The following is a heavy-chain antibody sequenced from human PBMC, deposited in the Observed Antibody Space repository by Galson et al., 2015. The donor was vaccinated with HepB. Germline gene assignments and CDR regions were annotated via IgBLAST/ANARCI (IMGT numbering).Heavy chain of an antibody. V-gene: IGHV3-30*04. Sequence: SLRLSCAASGFTFSSYAMHWVRQAPGKGLEWVAVISYDGSNKYYADSVKGRFTISRDNSKNTLYLQMNSLRAEDTAVYYCARDFGAGKGWFDPWGQGTLVTVSS. CDR2: ISYDGSNK. J-gene: IGHJ5*02. CDR1: GFTFSSYA. D-gene: IGHD3-3*01. CDR3: ARDFGAGKGWFDP.